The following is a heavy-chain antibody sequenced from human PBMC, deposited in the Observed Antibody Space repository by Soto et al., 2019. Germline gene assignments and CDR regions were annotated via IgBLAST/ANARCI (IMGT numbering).Heavy chain of an antibody. CDR3: ARGCILRWLSYLDY. CDR1: GFTVSSNY. J-gene: IGHJ4*02. V-gene: IGHV3-66*01. D-gene: IGHD3-22*01. Sequence: EVQLVESGGGLVQPGGSLRLSCAVSGFTVSSNYMSWVRQAPGKGLEWVSVIYNDGTTSYGDSVEGRFSISRDSSKNTLYLQMNNLRAEDTAVYYCARGCILRWLSYLDYWGRGTLVTVSS. CDR2: IYNDGTT.